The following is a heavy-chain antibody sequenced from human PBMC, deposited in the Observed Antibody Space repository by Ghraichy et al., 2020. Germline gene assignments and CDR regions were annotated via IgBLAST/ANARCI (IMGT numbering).Heavy chain of an antibody. CDR2: INAGNGNT. V-gene: IGHV1-3*01. D-gene: IGHD1-1*01. CDR3: ARSPEAKPNWNDVYYYYGMDV. Sequence: ASVKVSCKASGYTFTSYAMHWVRQAPGQRLEWMGWINAGNGNTKYSQKFQGRVTITRDTSASTAYMELSSLRSEDTAVYYCARSPEAKPNWNDVYYYYGMDVWGQGTTVTVSS. J-gene: IGHJ6*02. CDR1: GYTFTSYA.